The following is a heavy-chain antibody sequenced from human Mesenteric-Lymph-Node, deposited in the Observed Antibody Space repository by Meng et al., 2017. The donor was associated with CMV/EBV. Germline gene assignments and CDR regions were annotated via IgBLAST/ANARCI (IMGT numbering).Heavy chain of an antibody. CDR2: THISGTT. V-gene: IGHV4-4*02. D-gene: IGHD6-13*01. CDR1: GDSISNINW. J-gene: IGHJ4*02. Sequence: GDSISNINWLSWVRQPPGKGLEWIAETHISGTTTYNPSLRSRVTVSLDKPKSQFSLKLTSVTAADTAFYYCARDLFTPYSSSWDEKDYWGQGILVTSPQ. CDR3: ARDLFTPYSSSWDEKDY.